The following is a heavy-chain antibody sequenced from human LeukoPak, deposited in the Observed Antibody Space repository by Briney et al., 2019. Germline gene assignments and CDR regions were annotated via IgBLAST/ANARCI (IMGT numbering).Heavy chain of an antibody. J-gene: IGHJ3*02. CDR3: ATESPITMIVVVSRVDAFDI. D-gene: IGHD3-22*01. CDR1: GYTLTELS. CDR2: FDPEDGET. V-gene: IGHV1-24*01. Sequence: ASVKVSCKVSGYTLTELSMHWVRQAPGKGLEWMGAFDPEDGETIYAQKFQGRVTMTEDTSTDTAYMELSSLRSEDTAVYYCATESPITMIVVVSRVDAFDIWGQGTMVTVSS.